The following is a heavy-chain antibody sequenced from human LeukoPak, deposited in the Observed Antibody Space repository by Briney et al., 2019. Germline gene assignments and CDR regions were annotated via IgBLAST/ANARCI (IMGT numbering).Heavy chain of an antibody. CDR3: ARALYYDFWSGYPPLDY. J-gene: IGHJ4*02. D-gene: IGHD3-3*01. V-gene: IGHV4-39*01. CDR2: ISYSGST. Sequence: PSETLSLTCTVSGGSINTTTYYWGWIRQPPGKGLEWIGSISYSGSTYYNPSLKSRVTISVDTSKNQFSLKLSSVTAADTAVYYCARALYYDFWSGYPPLDYWGQGTLVTVSS. CDR1: GGSINTTTYY.